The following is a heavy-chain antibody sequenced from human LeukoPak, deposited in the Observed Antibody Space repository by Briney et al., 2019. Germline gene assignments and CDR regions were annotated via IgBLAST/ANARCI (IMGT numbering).Heavy chain of an antibody. CDR1: GYTFTGYY. Sequence: GASVKVSCKASGYTFTGYYMHWVRQAPGQGLAWMGWINPNSGGTNYAQKFQGRVTMTRDTSISTAYMELSRLRSDDTAVYYCARRVGAAQNWFDPWGQGTLVTVSS. V-gene: IGHV1-2*02. J-gene: IGHJ5*02. D-gene: IGHD1-26*01. CDR3: ARRVGAAQNWFDP. CDR2: INPNSGGT.